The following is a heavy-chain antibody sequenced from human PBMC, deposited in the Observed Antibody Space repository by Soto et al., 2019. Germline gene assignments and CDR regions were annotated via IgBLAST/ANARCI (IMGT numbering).Heavy chain of an antibody. Sequence: SVKVSCKASGGTFSSYAISWVRQAPGQGLEWMGGIIPIFGTANYAQKFQGRVTITADESTSTAYMELSSLRSEDTAVYYCARSSHHTMVRGVYKPHWFDPWGQGTLVTVSS. CDR2: IIPIFGTA. J-gene: IGHJ5*02. CDR1: GGTFSSYA. CDR3: ARSSHHTMVRGVYKPHWFDP. D-gene: IGHD3-10*01. V-gene: IGHV1-69*13.